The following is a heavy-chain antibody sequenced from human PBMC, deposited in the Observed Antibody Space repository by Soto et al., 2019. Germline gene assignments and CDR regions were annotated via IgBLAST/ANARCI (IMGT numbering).Heavy chain of an antibody. V-gene: IGHV1-69*13. Sequence: GASVKVSCKASGGTFSSYAISWVRQAPGQGLEWMGGIIPIFGTANYTQKFQGRVTITADESTSTAYMELSSLRSEDTAVYYCAVWMQRWGDAFDIWGQGTMVTVSS. D-gene: IGHD5-18*01. CDR1: GGTFSSYA. CDR2: IIPIFGTA. CDR3: AVWMQRWGDAFDI. J-gene: IGHJ3*02.